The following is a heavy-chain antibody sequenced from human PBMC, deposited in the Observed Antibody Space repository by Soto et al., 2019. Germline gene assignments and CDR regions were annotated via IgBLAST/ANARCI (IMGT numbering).Heavy chain of an antibody. J-gene: IGHJ6*03. CDR2: INHSGST. V-gene: IGHV4-34*01. CDR3: ASGMNVETYYDILTGPDYYYYYMDV. D-gene: IGHD3-9*01. CDR1: GGSFSGYY. Sequence: SETLSLTCAVYGGSFSGYYWSWIRQPPGKGLEWIGEINHSGSTNYNPSLKSRVTISVDTSKNQFSLKLSSVTAADTAVYYCASGMNVETYYDILTGPDYYYYYMDVWGKGTTVTVSS.